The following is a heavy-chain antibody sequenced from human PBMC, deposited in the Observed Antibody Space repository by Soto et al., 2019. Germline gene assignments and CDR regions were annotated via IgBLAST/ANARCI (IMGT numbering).Heavy chain of an antibody. Sequence: VQLLESGGGLVHPGGSLRLSCAASGFSFTKYAMIWVRQAPGKGQEWVSGITGSGGTIEYAASVKGRFTISRDNSKNTVYLQMNNLRVEDTAMYYCAKDDVSGDGLWLVADWGQGTLVTVS. CDR2: ITGSGGTI. V-gene: IGHV3-23*01. J-gene: IGHJ4*02. CDR3: AKDDVSGDGLWLVAD. CDR1: GFSFTKYA. D-gene: IGHD2-21*02.